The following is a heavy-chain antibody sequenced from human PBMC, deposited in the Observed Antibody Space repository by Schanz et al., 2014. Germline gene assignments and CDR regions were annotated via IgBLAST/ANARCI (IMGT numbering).Heavy chain of an antibody. CDR1: GFTFSSYS. Sequence: EVQLVESGGGLVQPGGSLRLSCVASGFTFSSYSMNWVRQAPGKGLEWVSYISSASSTINYADSVKGRFTISRDNAKNSLVLQMNSLRAEDTAVYYCARAGYDADNWFDPWGQGTLVTVSS. D-gene: IGHD2-2*01. J-gene: IGHJ5*02. V-gene: IGHV3-48*01. CDR3: ARAGYDADNWFDP. CDR2: ISSASSTI.